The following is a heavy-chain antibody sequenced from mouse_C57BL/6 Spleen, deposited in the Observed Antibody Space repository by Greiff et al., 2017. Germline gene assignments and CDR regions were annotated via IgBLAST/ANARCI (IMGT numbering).Heavy chain of an antibody. D-gene: IGHD2-3*01. J-gene: IGHJ2*01. CDR1: GFTFSSYG. V-gene: IGHV5-6*02. CDR3: ARRTDGYYEDY. CDR2: ISSGGSYT. Sequence: EVMLVESGGDLVKPGGSLKLSCAASGFTFSSYGMSWVRQTPDKRLEWVATISSGGSYTYYPDSVQGRFTISRDNAKNTLYLQMSSLKSEDTAMYYCARRTDGYYEDYWGQGTTLTVSS.